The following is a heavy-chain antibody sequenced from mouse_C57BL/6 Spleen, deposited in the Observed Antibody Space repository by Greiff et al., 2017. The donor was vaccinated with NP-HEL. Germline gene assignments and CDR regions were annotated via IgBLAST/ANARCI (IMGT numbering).Heavy chain of an antibody. J-gene: IGHJ3*01. CDR3: AMVDSSGYVLRFAY. V-gene: IGHV1-74*01. CDR2: IHPSDSDT. D-gene: IGHD3-2*02. CDR1: GYTFTSYW. Sequence: QVQLQQPGAELVKPGASVKVSCKASGYTFTSYWMHWVKQRPGQGLEWIGRIHPSDSDTNYNQKFKGKATLTVDKSSSTAYMQLSSLTSEDSAVYYCAMVDSSGYVLRFAYWGQGTLVTVSA.